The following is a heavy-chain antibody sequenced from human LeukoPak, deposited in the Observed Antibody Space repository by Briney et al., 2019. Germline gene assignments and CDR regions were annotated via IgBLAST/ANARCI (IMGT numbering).Heavy chain of an antibody. D-gene: IGHD3-22*01. CDR3: ARETIDITIIEVVRMGDAFDI. V-gene: IGHV4-34*01. CDR1: GGSFSGYY. Sequence: SETLSLTRTVYGGSFSGYYWSWIRQPPRRGLEWIGENNHRGSINYNPSLKSRVTISVDTSKNQFSLRMSSVTAADTAVYYCARETIDITIIEVVRMGDAFDIWGQGTMVAVSS. J-gene: IGHJ3*02. CDR2: NNHRGSI.